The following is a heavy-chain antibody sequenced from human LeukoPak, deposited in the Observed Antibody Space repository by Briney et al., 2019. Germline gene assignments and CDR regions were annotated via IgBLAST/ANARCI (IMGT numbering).Heavy chain of an antibody. D-gene: IGHD6-13*01. J-gene: IGHJ6*03. CDR2: IYYSGST. CDR3: ARDLSSSWPYYYYYYYMDV. CDR1: GGSISSSSYY. Sequence: SETLSLTCTVSGGSISSSSYYWGWIRQPPGKGLEWIGSIYYSGSTYYNPSLKSRVTISVDTSKNQFSLKLSSVTAADTAVYYCARDLSSSWPYYYYYYYMDVWGKGTTVTVSS. V-gene: IGHV4-39*07.